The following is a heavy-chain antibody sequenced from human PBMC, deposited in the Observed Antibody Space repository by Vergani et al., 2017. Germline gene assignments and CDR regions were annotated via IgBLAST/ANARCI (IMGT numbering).Heavy chain of an antibody. CDR2: IIPIFGTA. V-gene: IGHV1-69*01. Sequence: QVQMVQSGAEVKKTGSSVKVSCKASGGTFRSYAISWVRQAPGQGLEWMGGIIPIFGTANYAQKFQGKVTITADESTSTAYMELGSLRSEDTAVYYCARARNSDYLGDYWGQGTLVTGSS. D-gene: IGHD4-11*01. CDR3: ARARNSDYLGDY. CDR1: GGTFRSYA. J-gene: IGHJ4*02.